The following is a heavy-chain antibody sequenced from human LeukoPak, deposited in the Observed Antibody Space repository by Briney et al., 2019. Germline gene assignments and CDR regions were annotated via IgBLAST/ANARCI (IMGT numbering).Heavy chain of an antibody. V-gene: IGHV4-34*01. CDR3: ARESSDYYLRFWFDP. Sequence: SETLSLTCAVYGVSFSGYYWSWLRQPPGKGLEWLGEINHSGSNNYNPSLKSRVNISIDPSKNQFSLKLSSVTAADTAVYYCARESSDYYLRFWFDPWGQGTLVTVSS. D-gene: IGHD3-22*01. J-gene: IGHJ5*02. CDR2: INHSGSN. CDR1: GVSFSGYY.